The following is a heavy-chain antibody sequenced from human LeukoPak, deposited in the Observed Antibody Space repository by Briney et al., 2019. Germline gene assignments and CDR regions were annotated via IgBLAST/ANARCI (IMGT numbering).Heavy chain of an antibody. J-gene: IGHJ5*02. CDR2: IYYSGST. V-gene: IGHV4-59*01. CDR3: VRGYCSGGSCYPALDP. Sequence: SETLSLTCTVSGGSISSYYWSWIRQPPGKGLEWIGYIYYSGSTNYNPSLKSRVTISVDTSKNQFSLKLSSVTAADTAVYYCVRGYCSGGSCYPALDPWGQGTLVTVSS. D-gene: IGHD2-15*01. CDR1: GGSISSYY.